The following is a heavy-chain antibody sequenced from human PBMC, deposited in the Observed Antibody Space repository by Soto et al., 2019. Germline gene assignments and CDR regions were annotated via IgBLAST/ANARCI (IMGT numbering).Heavy chain of an antibody. CDR1: GFTFSSYA. V-gene: IGHV3-30-3*01. J-gene: IGHJ4*02. Sequence: QVQLVESGGGVVQPGRSLRLSCAASGFTFSSYAMHWVRQAPGKGLEWVAVISDDGSNKYYADSVKGRFTISRDNSKNTLYLQMNSLRAEDTAVYYCARDRRRPVIYRSGWLDYWGQGTLVTVSS. CDR2: ISDDGSNK. D-gene: IGHD6-19*01. CDR3: ARDRRRPVIYRSGWLDY.